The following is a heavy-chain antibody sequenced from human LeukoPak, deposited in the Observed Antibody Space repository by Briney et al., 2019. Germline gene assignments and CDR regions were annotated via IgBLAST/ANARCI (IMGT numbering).Heavy chain of an antibody. CDR3: EKDIAVSVNAPRDDFQH. D-gene: IGHD6-19*01. CDR2: ISYQWRHQ. V-gene: IGHV3-30*18. Sequence: GGTLRLSCAASGFTFSGYAMHWVRQPPGKGLEWVAAISYQWRHQLYADAVRGPITISRDNSKSTLFLQMKSLRPEDTATYYCEKDIAVSVNAPRDDFQHWGQGTLVTVSA. J-gene: IGHJ1*01. CDR1: GFTFSGYA.